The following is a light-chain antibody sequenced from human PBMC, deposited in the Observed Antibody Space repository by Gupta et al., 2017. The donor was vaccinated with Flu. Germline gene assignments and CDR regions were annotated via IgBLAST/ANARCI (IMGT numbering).Light chain of an antibody. CDR2: GAS. Sequence: EIVMTQSPATLSISPGESATLYCRASQTISNNLAWYQQKPGQAPRLLIYGASTRATGVPPRFTGSGCGTEFTLTISSRQPDDFSVYHCQQHKNWPPWAFGQGTKVEIK. V-gene: IGKV3-15*01. J-gene: IGKJ1*01. CDR3: QQHKNWPPWA. CDR1: QTISNN.